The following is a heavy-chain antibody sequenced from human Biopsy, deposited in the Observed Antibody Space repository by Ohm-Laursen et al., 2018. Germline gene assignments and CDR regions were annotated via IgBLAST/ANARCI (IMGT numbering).Heavy chain of an antibody. Sequence: TLSLTCTVSGGSISSGGSYWSWIRQRPEKGLEWIGSIFYSANTYYNPSLKSRVTISVDTSKSQFSLKLSSVTAADTAVYYCARLGSGDYFPTFFDFWGQGALVTVSS. CDR2: IFYSANT. CDR1: GGSISSGGSY. V-gene: IGHV4-31*03. J-gene: IGHJ4*02. D-gene: IGHD5-12*01. CDR3: ARLGSGDYFPTFFDF.